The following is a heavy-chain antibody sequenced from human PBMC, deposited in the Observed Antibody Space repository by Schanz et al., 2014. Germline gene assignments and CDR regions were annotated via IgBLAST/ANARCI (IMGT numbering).Heavy chain of an antibody. D-gene: IGHD3-10*01. Sequence: EVQLVESGGGLVQPGGSLRLSCAASGFTFSTYWMSWVRQAPGKGLEWVANIKQDESERSYADSVKGRFTISRDTSKNTLYLQMSSLRAEDTALYFCAKDRRDNYGSGTFYFEHWGQGTLVTVSS. CDR3: AKDRRDNYGSGTFYFEH. CDR2: IKQDESER. CDR1: GFTFSTYW. J-gene: IGHJ4*02. V-gene: IGHV3-7*01.